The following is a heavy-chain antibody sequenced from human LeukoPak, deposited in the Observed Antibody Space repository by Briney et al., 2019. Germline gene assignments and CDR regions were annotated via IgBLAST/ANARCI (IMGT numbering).Heavy chain of an antibody. V-gene: IGHV4-59*08. D-gene: IGHD3-9*01. CDR1: GGSISSYY. Sequence: ASETLSLTCTVSGGSISSYYWSWIRQPPGKGLEWIGYIYYSGSTNYNPSLKSRVTISVDTSKNQFSLKLSSVTAADTAAYYCARGILTGSYFDYWGQGTLVTVSS. CDR2: IYYSGST. CDR3: ARGILTGSYFDY. J-gene: IGHJ4*02.